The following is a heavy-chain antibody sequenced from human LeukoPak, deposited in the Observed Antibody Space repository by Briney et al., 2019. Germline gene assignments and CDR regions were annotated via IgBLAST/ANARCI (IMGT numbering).Heavy chain of an antibody. J-gene: IGHJ4*02. D-gene: IGHD5-18*01. CDR3: ARVSYGYTDY. CDR1: GFTFGSYW. V-gene: IGHV3-7*04. Sequence: GGSLRLSCAATGFTFGSYWMTWVRQAPGKGLEWVANIKQDGSGRYYVDSVTGRFTISRDNAKNSLYLQMNNLRADDTAVYFCARVSYGYTDYWGQGTLVTVSS. CDR2: IKQDGSGR.